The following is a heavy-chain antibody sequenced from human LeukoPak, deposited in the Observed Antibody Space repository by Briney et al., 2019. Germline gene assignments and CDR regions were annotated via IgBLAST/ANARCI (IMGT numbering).Heavy chain of an antibody. CDR2: ISSSSSTI. CDR1: GFTFSTYS. D-gene: IGHD3-22*01. Sequence: GGSLRLSCAASGFTFSTYSMKWVRQAPGKGLEWVSYISSSSSTIYYADSVKGRFTISRDNSKNTLYLQMNSLRAEDTAVYYCAKGLYYYDSSGYYYFDYWGQGTLVTVSS. CDR3: AKGLYYYDSSGYYYFDY. V-gene: IGHV3-48*01. J-gene: IGHJ4*02.